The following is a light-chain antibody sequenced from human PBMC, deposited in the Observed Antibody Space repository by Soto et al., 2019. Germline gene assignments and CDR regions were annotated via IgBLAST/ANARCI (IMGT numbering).Light chain of an antibody. J-gene: IGKJ2*01. CDR1: QSVDSNY. CDR2: GTS. Sequence: ENALTQSPGTLSLSPGERATLSCRASQSVDSNYLAWYQHKPGQTPRLLLYGTSTRATGIPDRFSGSGSGTDFTLAINGLEPEDFAVYYCQQYGSSVYTLGQGTKLEIK. V-gene: IGKV3-20*01. CDR3: QQYGSSVYT.